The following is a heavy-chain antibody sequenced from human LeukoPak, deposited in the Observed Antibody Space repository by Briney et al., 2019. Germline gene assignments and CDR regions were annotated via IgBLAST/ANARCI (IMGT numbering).Heavy chain of an antibody. V-gene: IGHV3-30*03. CDR1: GFTFSSYG. J-gene: IGHJ4*02. Sequence: PGRSPRLSCAASGFTFSSYGMHWVRQAPGKGLEWVAVISYDGSNKYYADSVKGRFTISRDNSKNTLYLQMNSLRPDDTAMYYCAGYSHYWGQGTLVTVSS. CDR3: AGYSHY. CDR2: ISYDGSNK. D-gene: IGHD1-26*01.